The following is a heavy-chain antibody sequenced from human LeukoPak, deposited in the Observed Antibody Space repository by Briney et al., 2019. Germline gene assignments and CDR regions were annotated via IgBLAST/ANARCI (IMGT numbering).Heavy chain of an antibody. V-gene: IGHV5-51*01. CDR3: ARVDLYCSSTSCYSFDY. CDR1: GYSFTSYW. D-gene: IGHD2-2*01. Sequence: GASLQISCQGFGYSFTSYWIAWVRPMPGKGLEWMGIIYPGDSDTRYSPSFQGQVTISGDKSISTVYLQWSSLKASDTAMYYCARVDLYCSSTSCYSFDYWGQGTLVTVSS. J-gene: IGHJ4*02. CDR2: IYPGDSDT.